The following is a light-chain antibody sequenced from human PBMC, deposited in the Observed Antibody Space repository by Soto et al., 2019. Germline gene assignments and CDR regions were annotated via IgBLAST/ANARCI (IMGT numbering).Light chain of an antibody. CDR1: TSNIGAPYD. CDR2: GDN. V-gene: IGLV1-40*01. J-gene: IGLJ1*01. Sequence: QAVVTQPPSVSGAPGQRVSISCTGSTSNIGAPYDVHWYQHLPGTAPKLLIYGDNNRPSGVPDRFSGSKSGTSAFLAITRLQAEDEADYYCQSYDISLHNYVFGTGTQLTVL. CDR3: QSYDISLHNYV.